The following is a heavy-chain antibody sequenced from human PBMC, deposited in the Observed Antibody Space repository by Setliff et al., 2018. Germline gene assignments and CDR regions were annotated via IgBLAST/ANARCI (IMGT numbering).Heavy chain of an antibody. Sequence: GGSLRLSCAASGVTVSDAWMGWVRQTPGKGLDWVGRIKSKTDGGTTDYAAPVKGRFTISRGDSKNTLYLQMNSLKTEDTAVYYCARTCSGSGCYAGLESWGQGTPVTVSS. CDR1: GVTVSDAW. CDR3: ARTCSGSGCYAGLES. V-gene: IGHV3-15*01. CDR2: IKSKTDGGTT. J-gene: IGHJ4*02. D-gene: IGHD2-15*01.